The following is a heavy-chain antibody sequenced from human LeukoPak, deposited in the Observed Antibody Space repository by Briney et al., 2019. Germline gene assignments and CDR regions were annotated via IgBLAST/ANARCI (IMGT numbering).Heavy chain of an antibody. CDR2: IYTSGRT. V-gene: IGHV4-61*02. CDR3: AREDLDDILTGFDAFDI. D-gene: IGHD3-9*01. Sequence: SQTLSLTCTVSGGSISSGSYYWSWIRQPAGEGLEWIGRIYTSGRTNYNPSLKTRVTISVDTSKNQFSLKLSSVTAADTAVYYCAREDLDDILTGFDAFDIWGQGTMVTVSS. CDR1: GGSISSGSYY. J-gene: IGHJ3*02.